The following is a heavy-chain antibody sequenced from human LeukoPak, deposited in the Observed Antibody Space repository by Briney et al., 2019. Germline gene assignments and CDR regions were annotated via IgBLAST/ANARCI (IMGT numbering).Heavy chain of an antibody. D-gene: IGHD3-3*01. J-gene: IGHJ4*02. CDR3: ASSARPYYDFWSASGPIDY. CDR1: GFTFSNYW. CDR2: IKQDGSEE. Sequence: QAGGSLRLSCAASGFTFSNYWMSWVRQAPGKGLEWVAIIKQDGSEEDYVDSVKGRFTISRDNAKNSLYLQMNSLRAEDTALYYCASSARPYYDFWSASGPIDYWGQGTLVTVSS. V-gene: IGHV3-7*01.